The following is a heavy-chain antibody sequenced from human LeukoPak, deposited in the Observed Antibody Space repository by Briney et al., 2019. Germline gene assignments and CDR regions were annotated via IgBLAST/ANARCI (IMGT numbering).Heavy chain of an antibody. Sequence: SETLSLTCTVSGGSISSGSYYWSWIRQPAGKGLEWIGRIYTSGSTNYNPSLKSRVTISVDTSKNQFSLKLSSVTAADTAVYYCAGDFWAWGQGTLVTVSS. CDR3: AGDFWA. J-gene: IGHJ4*02. D-gene: IGHD3/OR15-3a*01. CDR2: IYTSGST. V-gene: IGHV4-61*02. CDR1: GGSISSGSYY.